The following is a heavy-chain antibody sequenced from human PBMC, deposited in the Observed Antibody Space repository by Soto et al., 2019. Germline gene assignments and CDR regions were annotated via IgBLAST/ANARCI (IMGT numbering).Heavy chain of an antibody. CDR3: AREWSTSGDLDY. V-gene: IGHV3-30-3*01. J-gene: IGHJ4*02. Sequence: QVQLVESGGGVVQPGRSLRLSCAASGFTFSSHSIQWVRQVPGKGLEWVAVISYDGTIKYYADSTKGRFSISRDNSENTAYPQMNTLTAEVTAVFYCAREWSTSGDLDYWGQVTLAIVSS. CDR2: ISYDGTIK. CDR1: GFTFSSHS. D-gene: IGHD3-10*01.